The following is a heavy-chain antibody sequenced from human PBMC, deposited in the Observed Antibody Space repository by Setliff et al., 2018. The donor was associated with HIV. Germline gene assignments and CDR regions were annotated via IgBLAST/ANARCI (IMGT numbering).Heavy chain of an antibody. CDR2: IYHTGSI. V-gene: IGHV4-38-2*01. D-gene: IGHD3-10*01. Sequence: SETLSLTCAVSAYSISSGYYWGWIRQPPGKGLEWIGNIYHTGSISYNPSLKSRVTISVDMSKNHFSLKLSSVTAADTAVYYCARSHYGMMGNWYFDLWGRGTLVTVSS. CDR3: ARSHYGMMGNWYFDL. CDR1: AYSISSGYY. J-gene: IGHJ2*01.